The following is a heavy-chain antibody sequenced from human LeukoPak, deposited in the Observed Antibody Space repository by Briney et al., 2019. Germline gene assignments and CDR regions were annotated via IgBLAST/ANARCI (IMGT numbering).Heavy chain of an antibody. Sequence: GESLKISCKGSGYSFTSYWIGWVRQMPGKGLEWMGIIYPGDSDTRYSPSFQGQVTISADKSISAAYLQWSSLKASDTAMYYCARLSDYDFWSGYYTYWGQGTLVTVSS. V-gene: IGHV5-51*01. J-gene: IGHJ4*02. D-gene: IGHD3-3*01. CDR3: ARLSDYDFWSGYYTY. CDR2: IYPGDSDT. CDR1: GYSFTSYW.